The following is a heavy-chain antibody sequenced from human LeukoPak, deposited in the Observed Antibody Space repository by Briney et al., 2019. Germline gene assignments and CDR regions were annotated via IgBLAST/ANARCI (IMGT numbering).Heavy chain of an antibody. Sequence: ASVKVSCKASGGTFSSYAISWVRPAPGQGLEWMGGTIPIFGTANYAQKFQGRVTITTDESTSTAYMELSSLRSEDTAVYYCARDGDSSSPMDAFDIWGQGTMVTVSS. CDR2: TIPIFGTA. D-gene: IGHD6-13*01. J-gene: IGHJ3*02. CDR1: GGTFSSYA. CDR3: ARDGDSSSPMDAFDI. V-gene: IGHV1-69*05.